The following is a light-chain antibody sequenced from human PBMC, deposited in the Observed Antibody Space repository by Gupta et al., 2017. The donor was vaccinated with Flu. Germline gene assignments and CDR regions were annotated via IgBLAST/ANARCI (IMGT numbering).Light chain of an antibody. Sequence: SYVLTQPPSVSVAPGQTARITCGGTNIGSTSVHWYQQKPGQAPVLVVSDYSDRPSGIPERFSGSNSGNTATLTISMVEAGDEADYYCQVWDSSNDPFYVFGTGTKVTVL. V-gene: IGLV3-21*02. J-gene: IGLJ1*01. CDR1: NIGSTS. CDR3: QVWDSSNDPFYV. CDR2: DYS.